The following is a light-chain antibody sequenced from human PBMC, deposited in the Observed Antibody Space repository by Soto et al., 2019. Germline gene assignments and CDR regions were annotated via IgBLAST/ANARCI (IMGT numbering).Light chain of an antibody. CDR2: DAS. Sequence: EIVLTQSPAALSLSPGERATPSCRASQSVSSYLAWYQQKPGQAPRLLIYDASNRATGIPARFSGSGSGTDFTLTISSLEPEDFAVYYCQQRSNWRTFGQGTKVDIK. CDR3: QQRSNWRT. V-gene: IGKV3-11*01. CDR1: QSVSSY. J-gene: IGKJ1*01.